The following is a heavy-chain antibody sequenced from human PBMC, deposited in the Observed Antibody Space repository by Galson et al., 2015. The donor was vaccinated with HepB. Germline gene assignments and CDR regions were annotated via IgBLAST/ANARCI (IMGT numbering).Heavy chain of an antibody. Sequence: SLRLSCAASGFTFGDYAMSWFRQAPGKGLEWVGFIRSNAYGGTIEYAASVEGRITISRDDYKTIAYLQLKDVKPEDTAVYYCSRDRSGWYGGDAFDVWGQGTMVTVSS. J-gene: IGHJ3*01. D-gene: IGHD6-19*01. CDR1: GFTFGDYA. CDR2: IRSNAYGGTI. V-gene: IGHV3-49*03. CDR3: SRDRSGWYGGDAFDV.